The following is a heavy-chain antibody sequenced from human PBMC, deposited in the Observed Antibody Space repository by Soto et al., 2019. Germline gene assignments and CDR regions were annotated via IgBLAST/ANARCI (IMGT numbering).Heavy chain of an antibody. V-gene: IGHV3-23*01. CDR1: GFTFSSYG. CDR2: LNGAGGNT. D-gene: IGHD6-13*01. Sequence: PGGSLRLSCAASGFTFSSYGMHWVRQAPGKGLEWVSGLNGAGGNTYYADSVKGRFTISRDNSKNTLYLQMNSLRAEDTAIYYCAKAYSSSWPNNWFDPWGQGT. J-gene: IGHJ5*02. CDR3: AKAYSSSWPNNWFDP.